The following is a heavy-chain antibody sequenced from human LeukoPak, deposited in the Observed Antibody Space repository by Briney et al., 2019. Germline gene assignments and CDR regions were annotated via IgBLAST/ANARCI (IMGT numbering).Heavy chain of an antibody. CDR2: IYYSGST. D-gene: IGHD4-23*01. V-gene: IGHV4-59*08. CDR3: ARRSSYGGEVDY. J-gene: IGHJ4*02. Sequence: KASETLSLTCTVSGVSISSYYWSWIRQPPGKGLEWIGYIYYSGSTNYNPSLKSRVTISVDTSKNQFSLKLSSVTAADTAVYYCARRSSYGGEVDYWGQGTLVTVSS. CDR1: GVSISSYY.